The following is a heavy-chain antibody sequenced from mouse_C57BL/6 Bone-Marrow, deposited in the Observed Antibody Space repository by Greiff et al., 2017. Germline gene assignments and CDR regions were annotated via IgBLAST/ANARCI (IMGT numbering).Heavy chain of an antibody. D-gene: IGHD1-1*01. CDR1: GFTFSSYG. J-gene: IGHJ1*03. CDR2: ISSGGSYT. CDR3: ARDGSSYWYFDV. Sequence: EVHLVESGGDLVKPGGSLKLSCAASGFTFSSYGMSWVRQTPDKRLEWVATISSGGSYTYYPDSVKGRFTISRDNAKNTLYLQMSSLKTEDTAMDYCARDGSSYWYFDVWGTGTTVTVSS. V-gene: IGHV5-6*01.